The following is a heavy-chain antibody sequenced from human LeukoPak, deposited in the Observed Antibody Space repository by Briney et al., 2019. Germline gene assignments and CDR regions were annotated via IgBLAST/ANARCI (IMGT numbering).Heavy chain of an antibody. Sequence: GVSLRLSCAASGFTFSSHWMSWVPQAPGKGREWVANLNQDGREKYYVDSVKGPFTISRDNDKNSLDLQMNSLRAEDMAVYYCARDHFEPGVILDYWGQGNLVTVSS. V-gene: IGHV3-7*05. CDR1: GFTFSSHW. J-gene: IGHJ4*02. CDR3: ARDHFEPGVILDY. CDR2: LNQDGREK. D-gene: IGHD3-9*01.